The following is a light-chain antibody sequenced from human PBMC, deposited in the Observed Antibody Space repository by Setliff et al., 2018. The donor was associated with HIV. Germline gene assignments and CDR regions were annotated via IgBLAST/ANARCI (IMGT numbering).Light chain of an antibody. V-gene: IGLV2-23*02. J-gene: IGLJ1*01. Sequence: QSVLPQPASVSGSPGQSITISCTGTSSDVGSYKLVSWYQQHPGKAPKVMIYEVTKRPSGVSNRFSGSKSANTASLTISGLQAEDEADYYCCSYAGSGTLYAFGTGTKVTVL. CDR3: CSYAGSGTLYA. CDR2: EVT. CDR1: SSDVGSYKL.